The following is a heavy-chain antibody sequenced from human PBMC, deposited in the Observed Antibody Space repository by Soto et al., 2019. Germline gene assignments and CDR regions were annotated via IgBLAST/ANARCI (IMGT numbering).Heavy chain of an antibody. CDR3: IGSYSYYFDY. Sequence: SETLSLTCAVYGGSFSGYYWSWIRQPPGKGLEWIGEINHSGSTNYNPSLKSRVTISVDTSKNQFSLKLSSVTAADTAVYYCIGSYSYYFDYWGQGTLVTVSS. V-gene: IGHV4-34*01. D-gene: IGHD1-26*01. CDR1: GGSFSGYY. J-gene: IGHJ4*02. CDR2: INHSGST.